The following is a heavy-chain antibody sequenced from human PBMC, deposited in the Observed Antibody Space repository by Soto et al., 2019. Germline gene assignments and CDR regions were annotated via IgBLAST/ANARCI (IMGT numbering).Heavy chain of an antibody. V-gene: IGHV1-8*01. D-gene: IGHD2-2*01. Sequence: ASVKVSCKASGYTFTSYDINWVRQATGQGLEWMGWMNPNSGNTGYAQKFQGRVTMTRNTSISTAYMELSSLRSEDTAVYYCARTAQPAARGGNWFDPWGQGTLVTVSS. CDR2: MNPNSGNT. CDR3: ARTAQPAARGGNWFDP. CDR1: GYTFTSYD. J-gene: IGHJ5*02.